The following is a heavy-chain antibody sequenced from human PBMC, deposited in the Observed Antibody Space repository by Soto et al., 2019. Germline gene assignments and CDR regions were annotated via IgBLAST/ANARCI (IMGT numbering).Heavy chain of an antibody. J-gene: IGHJ6*02. CDR1: GGSISSSNW. D-gene: IGHD2-2*02. CDR3: ARDRIVGYCSRTSCYNGMDV. CDR2: IYHSGST. V-gene: IGHV4-4*02. Sequence: SETLSLTCAVSGGSISSSNWWSWVRQPPGKGLEWIGEIYHSGSTNYNPSLKSRVTISVDKSKNQFSLKLSSVTAADTAVYYCARDRIVGYCSRTSCYNGMDVWGHGTTVTVSS.